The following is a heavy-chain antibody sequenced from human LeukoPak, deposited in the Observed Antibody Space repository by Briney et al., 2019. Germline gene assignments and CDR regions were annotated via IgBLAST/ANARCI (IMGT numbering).Heavy chain of an antibody. J-gene: IGHJ4*02. CDR2: IYYSGST. Sequence: SETLSLTCTVSGGSMRSYYWSWIRQPPGKGLEWIGYIYYSGSTNYNPSLKSRVTMSVDTSKNQFSLKLSSVTAADTAVYYCAREGAADHHYFDYWGQGTLVTVSS. D-gene: IGHD2-15*01. CDR1: GGSMRSYY. V-gene: IGHV4-59*01. CDR3: AREGAADHHYFDY.